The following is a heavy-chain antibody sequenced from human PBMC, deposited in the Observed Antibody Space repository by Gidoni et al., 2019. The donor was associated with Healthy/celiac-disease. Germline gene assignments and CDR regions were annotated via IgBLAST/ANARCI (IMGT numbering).Heavy chain of an antibody. V-gene: IGHV1-69*04. Sequence: QVQLVQSGAEVKKPGSSVQVSCKASGGTFSSYAISWVRQAPGQGLEWMGRIIPILGIANYAQKFQGRVTITADKSTSTAYMELSSLRSEDTAVYYCARDRGAVAANSGNWFDPWGQGTLVTVSS. CDR1: GGTFSSYA. CDR2: IIPILGIA. J-gene: IGHJ5*02. D-gene: IGHD6-19*01. CDR3: ARDRGAVAANSGNWFDP.